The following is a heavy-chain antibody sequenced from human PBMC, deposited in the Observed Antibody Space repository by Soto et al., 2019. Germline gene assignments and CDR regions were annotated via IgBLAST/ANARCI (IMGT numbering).Heavy chain of an antibody. J-gene: IGHJ4*02. CDR2: MSSDGSKI. D-gene: IGHD1-26*01. V-gene: IGHV3-30*18. CDR1: GFDFTYYA. Sequence: QVQLVESGGGAVQPGESLRLSCVASGFDFTYYAMHWVRQAPGKGLESVAVMSSDGSKIHHTDSVKGRFTISRDNSKNTMYLQMNSLRKDDTAVYFCAQDEGVGGTLGPFDYWGQGTLVSVSS. CDR3: AQDEGVGGTLGPFDY.